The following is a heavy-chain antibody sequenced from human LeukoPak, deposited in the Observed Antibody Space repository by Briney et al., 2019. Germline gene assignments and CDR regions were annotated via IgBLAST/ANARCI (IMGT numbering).Heavy chain of an antibody. J-gene: IGHJ4*02. Sequence: GRSLRLSCAASGFTFSSYGMHWVRQAPGKGLEWVAVIWYDGSDKYYADSMKGRFTISRDNSKNTLYLQMNSLRAEDTAVYYCARGNGYSYSYFDYWGQGTLVTVSS. V-gene: IGHV3-33*01. CDR3: ARGNGYSYSYFDY. CDR2: IWYDGSDK. CDR1: GFTFSSYG. D-gene: IGHD5-18*01.